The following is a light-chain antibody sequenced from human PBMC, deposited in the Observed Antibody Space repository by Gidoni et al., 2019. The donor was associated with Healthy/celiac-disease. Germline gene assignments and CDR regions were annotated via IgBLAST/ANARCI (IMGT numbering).Light chain of an antibody. CDR2: AAS. CDR1: QSISSY. J-gene: IGKJ3*01. Sequence: DIQMTQSPSSLSASVGDRVNITCRASQSISSYLNWYQQKPGKAPKLLIYAASSLQSGVPSRFSGSGSGTDFTLTISSLQPEDFATYYCQQSYSKVTFGPGTKVDIK. CDR3: QQSYSKVT. V-gene: IGKV1-39*01.